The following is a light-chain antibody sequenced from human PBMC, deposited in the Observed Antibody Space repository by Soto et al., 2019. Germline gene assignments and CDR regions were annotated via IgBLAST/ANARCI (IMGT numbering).Light chain of an antibody. Sequence: DIQMTQSPSTLSASVGDRVTFTCRASQSIRGWLAWYQQTPGKAPKLLICDASRLESGVPSRFSGSGSGTEFTLTISSLQPDDFATFNCQQYSSYPYTFGQGTKLEIK. J-gene: IGKJ2*01. V-gene: IGKV1-5*01. CDR2: DAS. CDR1: QSIRGW. CDR3: QQYSSYPYT.